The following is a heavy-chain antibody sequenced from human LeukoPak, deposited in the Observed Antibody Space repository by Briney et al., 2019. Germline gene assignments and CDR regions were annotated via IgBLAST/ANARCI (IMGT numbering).Heavy chain of an antibody. Sequence: GGSLRLSCSPSLYTSSSYIMHCVPDAPEGGGEYVSAISSNRSSTYYADSVKAIFTLSRDYSENALYLQMRSMSAEDAAVYYCEKGLSDSSVASIYFCYWGQGTLVTVS. CDR3: EKGLSDSSVASIYFCY. CDR1: LYTSSSYI. V-gene: IGHV3-64D*06. D-gene: IGHD2-21*01. CDR2: ISSNRSST. J-gene: IGHJ4*02.